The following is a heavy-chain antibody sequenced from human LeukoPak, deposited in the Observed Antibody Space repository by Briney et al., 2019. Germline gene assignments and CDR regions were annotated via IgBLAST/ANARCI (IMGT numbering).Heavy chain of an antibody. CDR2: IIPIFGTA. CDR1: GGTFSSYA. D-gene: IGHD3-16*01. V-gene: IGHV1-69*06. CDR3: AKDRSALRRDFICGY. J-gene: IGHJ4*02. Sequence: ASVKVSCKASGGTFSSYAISWVRQAPGQGLEWMGGIIPIFGTANYAQEFQGRVTITADKSTSTAYMELSSLRSEDTAVYYCAKDRSALRRDFICGYWGQGTLVTVSS.